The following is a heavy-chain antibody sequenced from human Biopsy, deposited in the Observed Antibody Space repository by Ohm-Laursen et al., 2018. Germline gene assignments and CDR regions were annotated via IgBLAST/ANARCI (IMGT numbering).Heavy chain of an antibody. V-gene: IGHV4-31*01. D-gene: IGHD3-22*01. CDR2: ISYSGTT. J-gene: IGHJ2*01. CDR3: ARGVPHYDGSGFPLAGYWYFDL. Sequence: TLSLTCTVSGGSIGGGEYYWNWIRQHPGKGLEWIGLISYSGTTFYNPSLESLLTISIGTSKNHFSLNLGSVTAADTAVYYCARGVPHYDGSGFPLAGYWYFDLWGRGTLVTVSS. CDR1: GGSIGGGEYY.